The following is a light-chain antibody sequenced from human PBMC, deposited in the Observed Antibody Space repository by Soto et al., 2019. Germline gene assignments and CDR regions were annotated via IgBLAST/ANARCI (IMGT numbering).Light chain of an antibody. CDR1: SSDVGGYNY. Sequence: QSALTQPRSVSGSPGQSVTISCTGTSSDVGGYNYVSWYQQHPGKAPKLMIYDVSKRPSGVPDRFSGSKSGNTASLTISGLQAEDEADYYCCSYTSSADLVFGGGTKLTVL. J-gene: IGLJ3*02. V-gene: IGLV2-11*01. CDR3: CSYTSSADLV. CDR2: DVS.